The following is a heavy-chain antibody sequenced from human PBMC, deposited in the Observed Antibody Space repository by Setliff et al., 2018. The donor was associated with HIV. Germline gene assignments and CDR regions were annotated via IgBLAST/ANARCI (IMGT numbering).Heavy chain of an antibody. CDR3: ARVGDPVFHAFDF. CDR1: GYTFTNYG. J-gene: IGHJ3*01. V-gene: IGHV1-18*01. Sequence: GASVKVSCKASGYTFTNYGITWVRQAPGHGLEWMGWIGAKNDNTNYARQFQGRVTMTTDTSTNTVYMELRSLTSDDTAVYYCARVGDPVFHAFDFWGRGTVVTVSS. D-gene: IGHD2-21*02. CDR2: IGAKNDNT.